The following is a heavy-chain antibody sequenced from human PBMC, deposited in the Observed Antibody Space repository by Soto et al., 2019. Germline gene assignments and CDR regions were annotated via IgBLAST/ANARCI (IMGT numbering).Heavy chain of an antibody. CDR1: GYTFTSYG. CDR2: INAYNGNT. CDR3: AETEYSSSCPDY. D-gene: IGHD6-13*01. V-gene: IGHV1-18*01. Sequence: QVQLVQSGAEVKKPGASVKVSCKASGYTFTSYGISWVRQAPGQGLEWMGWINAYNGNTNYAQKLQGRVTMTTETSTTTAYGVLRSLRSHDNGVDFCAETEYSSSCPDYWGQGTLVTVSS. J-gene: IGHJ4*02.